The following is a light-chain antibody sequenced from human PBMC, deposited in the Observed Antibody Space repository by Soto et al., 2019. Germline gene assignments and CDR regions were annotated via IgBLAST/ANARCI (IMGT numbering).Light chain of an antibody. CDR1: QGISNY. Sequence: DIPMTQSASAMSASVGDRVTITWQASQGISNYLAWFQQKPGKVPKRLIYAASTLQSGVPSRFSGSGSGTDFTLTIGSLKHEDFATYYCQQSYSTTRTLGQGTKVDI. CDR3: QQSYSTTRT. V-gene: IGKV1-17*03. J-gene: IGKJ1*01. CDR2: AAS.